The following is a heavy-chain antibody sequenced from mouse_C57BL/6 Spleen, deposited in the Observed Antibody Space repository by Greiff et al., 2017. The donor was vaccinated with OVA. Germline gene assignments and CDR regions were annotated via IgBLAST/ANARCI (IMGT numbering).Heavy chain of an antibody. J-gene: IGHJ4*01. CDR3: AIDEDDYEEYAKDD. D-gene: IGHD2-4*01. CDR2: IDPANGNT. CDR1: GFNIQNTY. Sequence: VQLQQSVAELVRPGASVKLSCTASGFNIQNTYMHWVKQRPEQGLEWIGRIDPANGNTQYATKFQGKATITADTSSNTAYLQRSSLTSEDTAIDDGAIDEDDYEEYAKDDWGQGTSVTVAS. V-gene: IGHV14-3*01.